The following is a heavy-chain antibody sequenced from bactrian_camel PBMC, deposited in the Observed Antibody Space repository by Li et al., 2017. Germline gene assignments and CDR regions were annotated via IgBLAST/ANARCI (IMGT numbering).Heavy chain of an antibody. J-gene: IGHJ6*01. CDR3: TARYEFGLGACRGVGGLGF. CDR2: IDDDGVT. CDR1: GFPFSNYA. D-gene: IGHD1*01. Sequence: DVQLVESGGGLVQPGGSLRLSCGASGFPFSNYAMYWVRQAPGKERKRVARIDDDGVTTYSDSVKGRFTVSRDNAKNTVHLQMNSLTPGDTAMYYCTARYEFGLGACRGVGGLGFWGQGTQVTVS. V-gene: IGHV3S10*01.